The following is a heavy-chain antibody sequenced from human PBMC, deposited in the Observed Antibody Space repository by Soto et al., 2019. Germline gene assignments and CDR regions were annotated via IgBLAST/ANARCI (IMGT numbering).Heavy chain of an antibody. V-gene: IGHV5-10-1*01. CDR3: ARQATVTAYYYYYGMDV. D-gene: IGHD4-17*01. CDR1: GYSFTSYL. Sequence: GESLKISCKGSGYSFTSYLISWVRQMPGKGLEWIGRINPSDSYTNYSPSFQGHVTISADKSISTAYLQGSSLKASDTAMYYGARQATVTAYYYYYGMDVWGQGTTVTVSS. CDR2: INPSDSYT. J-gene: IGHJ6*02.